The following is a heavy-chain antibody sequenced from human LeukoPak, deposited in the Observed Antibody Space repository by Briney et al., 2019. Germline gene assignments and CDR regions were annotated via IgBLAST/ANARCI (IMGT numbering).Heavy chain of an antibody. CDR3: ARGRSGWYAYYYYYGMDV. D-gene: IGHD6-19*01. J-gene: IGHJ6*02. Sequence: SETLSLTCAVYGGSSRGYYWSSIRQPPEKGLEWIGEINHSGSTHYNPSLKSRVTISVDTSKNQFSLKPSSVTAADTAVYYCARGRSGWYAYYYYYGMDVWGQGTTVTVSS. CDR1: GGSSRGYY. V-gene: IGHV4-34*01. CDR2: INHSGST.